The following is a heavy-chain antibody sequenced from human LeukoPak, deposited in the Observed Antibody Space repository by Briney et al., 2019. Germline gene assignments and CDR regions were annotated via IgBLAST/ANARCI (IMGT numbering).Heavy chain of an antibody. CDR1: GGTFSSYA. CDR3: ALYYYGSGSYWDAFDI. J-gene: IGHJ3*02. CDR2: IIPILGIA. D-gene: IGHD3-10*01. Sequence: SVKVSCKASGGTFSSYAISWVRQAPGQGLEWMGWIIPILGIANYAQKFQGRVTITADRSTSTAYMELSSLRSEDTAVYYCALYYYGSGSYWDAFDIWGQGTMVTVSS. V-gene: IGHV1-69*10.